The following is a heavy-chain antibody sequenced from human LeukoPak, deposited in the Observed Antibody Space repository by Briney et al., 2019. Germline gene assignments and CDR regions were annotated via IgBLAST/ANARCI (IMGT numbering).Heavy chain of an antibody. CDR1: GFTVSSNY. D-gene: IGHD3-10*02. J-gene: IGHJ6*04. CDR3: AELGITMTGGV. Sequence: GGSLRLSCAASGFTVSSNYMSWVRQAPGKGLEWVSVIYSGGSTYYADPVKGRFTISRDNAKNSLYLQMNSLRAEDTAVYYCAELGITMTGGVWGKGTTVTISS. V-gene: IGHV3-66*01. CDR2: IYSGGST.